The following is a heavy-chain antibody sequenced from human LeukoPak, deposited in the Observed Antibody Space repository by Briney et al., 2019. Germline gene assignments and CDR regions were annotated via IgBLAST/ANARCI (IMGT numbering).Heavy chain of an antibody. CDR3: VRGGLWVFAD. V-gene: IGHV3-48*03. CDR2: ITGSGTTT. J-gene: IGHJ4*02. Sequence: GESLRLSCVATGFSFSSFEMMWVRQPPGKGLEWISDITGSGTTTFYADSVRGRFTISRDNAENSLYLELNSLRVEDTALYYCVRGGLWVFADWGEGTLVTVSS. CDR1: GFSFSSFE. D-gene: IGHD4/OR15-4a*01.